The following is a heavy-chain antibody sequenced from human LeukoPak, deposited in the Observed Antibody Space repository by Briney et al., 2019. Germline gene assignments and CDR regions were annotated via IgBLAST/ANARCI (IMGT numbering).Heavy chain of an antibody. Sequence: GGSLRLSCAASGFIFSSYWMHWVRHAPGKGLAWVSRINTDGSSTSYADSVKGRFTISRDNAKNTLYLQMNSLRAEDTAVYYCARGFRGWYAEGFDYWGQGTVVTVSS. CDR2: INTDGSST. D-gene: IGHD6-19*01. CDR3: ARGFRGWYAEGFDY. V-gene: IGHV3-74*01. J-gene: IGHJ4*02. CDR1: GFIFSSYW.